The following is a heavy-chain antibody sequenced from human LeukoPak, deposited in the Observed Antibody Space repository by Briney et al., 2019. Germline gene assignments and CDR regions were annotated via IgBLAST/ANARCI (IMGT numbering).Heavy chain of an antibody. Sequence: ASVKVSCKASGYTFTSYYMHWVRQAPGQGLEWMGIINPSSGSTSYAQKFQGRVTMTRDMSTSTVYMELSSLRSEDTAVYYCARTTIVGASDYWGQGTLVTVSS. CDR3: ARTTIVGASDY. CDR2: INPSSGST. CDR1: GYTFTSYY. V-gene: IGHV1-46*01. J-gene: IGHJ4*02. D-gene: IGHD1-26*01.